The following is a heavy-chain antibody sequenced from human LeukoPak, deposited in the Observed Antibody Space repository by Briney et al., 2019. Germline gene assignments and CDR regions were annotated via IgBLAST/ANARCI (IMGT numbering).Heavy chain of an antibody. Sequence: PGRSLRLSCAAAGCTFSSDGLHWVRQAPGKWLEWVAVIWYDGSNKYYADSVKGRFTISRDNSKNTLYLQMNSLRAEDTAVYYCAKESDFWKTFDYWGQGTLVTVSS. CDR3: AKESDFWKTFDY. D-gene: IGHD3-3*01. J-gene: IGHJ4*02. CDR2: IWYDGSNK. CDR1: GCTFSSDG. V-gene: IGHV3-33*06.